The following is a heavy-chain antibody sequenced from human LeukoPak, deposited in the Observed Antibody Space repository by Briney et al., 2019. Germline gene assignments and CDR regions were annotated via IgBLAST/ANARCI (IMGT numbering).Heavy chain of an antibody. CDR2: ISYDGSNK. V-gene: IGHV3-30*18. CDR1: GFTFSSYG. Sequence: GRSLRLSWAASGFTFSSYGMHWVRQAPGKGLEWVAVISYDGSNKYYADSVKGRFTISRDNSKNTLYLQMNSLRAEDTAVYYCAKDPAMVRGVIGWFDPWGQGTLVTVSS. D-gene: IGHD3-10*01. CDR3: AKDPAMVRGVIGWFDP. J-gene: IGHJ5*02.